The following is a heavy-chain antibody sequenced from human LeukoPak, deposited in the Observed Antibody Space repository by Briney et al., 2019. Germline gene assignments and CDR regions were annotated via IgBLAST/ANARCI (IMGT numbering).Heavy chain of an antibody. CDR3: VTAPSLLGYFDY. Sequence: GGSLRLSCAASGFTFSSYWMNWARQAPGKGLEWVASINHNGNVNYYVDSVKGRFTISRDNSKNTLYLQMNSLRAEDTAVYYCVTAPSLLGYFDYWGQGTLVTASS. J-gene: IGHJ4*02. V-gene: IGHV3-7*01. CDR2: INHNGNVN. D-gene: IGHD3-3*01. CDR1: GFTFSSYW.